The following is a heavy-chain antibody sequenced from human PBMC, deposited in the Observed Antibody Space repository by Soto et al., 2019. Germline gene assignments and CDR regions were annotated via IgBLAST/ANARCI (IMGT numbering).Heavy chain of an antibody. Sequence: QVQLVQSGAEVKKPGSSVKVSCKASGGTFSSYTISWVRQAPGQGLEWMGRIIPILGIANYAQKFQGRVTXTXXKSTSTAYMELSSLRSEDTAVYYCARGSGVVVVRDWGQGTLVTVSS. CDR2: IIPILGIA. CDR3: ARGSGVVVVRD. D-gene: IGHD2-15*01. V-gene: IGHV1-69*02. J-gene: IGHJ4*02. CDR1: GGTFSSYT.